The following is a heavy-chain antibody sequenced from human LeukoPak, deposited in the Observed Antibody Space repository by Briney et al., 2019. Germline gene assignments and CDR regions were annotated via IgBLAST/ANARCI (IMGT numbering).Heavy chain of an antibody. CDR1: GYTFTNYG. Sequence: ASVKVSCKASGYTFTNYGISWVRQAPGQGLEWMGWISAYNGNTNYAQKLQGRVTMTTDTSTSTAYMELRSLRSDDTAVYYCARDYYDFWSGYSRTFDYWGQGTLVTVSS. V-gene: IGHV1-18*01. D-gene: IGHD3-3*01. J-gene: IGHJ4*02. CDR3: ARDYYDFWSGYSRTFDY. CDR2: ISAYNGNT.